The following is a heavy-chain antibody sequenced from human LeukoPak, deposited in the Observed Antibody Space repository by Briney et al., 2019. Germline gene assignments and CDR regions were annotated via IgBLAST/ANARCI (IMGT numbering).Heavy chain of an antibody. J-gene: IGHJ4*02. CDR2: IYLRGNT. Sequence: SETLSLTCAISGGSITSSNWWTWVRQPPGKGLEWVGEIYLRGNTNYNPSLESRVSISVDESKTQLSLRLESVTAADTAVYYCARGIAAAGSRRPITGLYYFDYWGQGTLVTVSS. D-gene: IGHD6-13*01. CDR1: GGSITSSNW. V-gene: IGHV4-4*02. CDR3: ARGIAAAGSRRPITGLYYFDY.